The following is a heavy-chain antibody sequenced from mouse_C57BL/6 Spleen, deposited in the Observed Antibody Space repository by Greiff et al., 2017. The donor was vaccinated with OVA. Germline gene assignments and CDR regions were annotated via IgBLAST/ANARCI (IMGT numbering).Heavy chain of an antibody. CDR2: ISDGGSYT. V-gene: IGHV5-4*01. Sequence: EVQLMESGGGLVKPGGSLKLSCAASGFTFSSYAMSWVRQTPEKRLEWVATISDGGSYTYYPDNVKGRFTISRDNAKNNLYLQMSHLKSEDTAMYYCASIYSNYGWFAYWGQGTLVTVSA. D-gene: IGHD2-5*01. J-gene: IGHJ3*01. CDR1: GFTFSSYA. CDR3: ASIYSNYGWFAY.